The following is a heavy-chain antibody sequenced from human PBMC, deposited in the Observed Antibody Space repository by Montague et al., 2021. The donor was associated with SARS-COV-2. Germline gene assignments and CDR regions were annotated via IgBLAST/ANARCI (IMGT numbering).Heavy chain of an antibody. J-gene: IGHJ4*02. Sequence: SLRLSCAASGFTFSSYSMNWVRQAPGKGLEWVSSISSSSSYIFYADSVKGRFTISRDNAKTSLYLQMNSLRAEDTAVYYCARESGAGQLLWVGGPGKYFDSWGQGTLVTVSS. D-gene: IGHD3-10*01. CDR1: GFTFSSYS. V-gene: IGHV3-21*01. CDR2: ISSSSSYI. CDR3: ARESGAGQLLWVGGPGKYFDS.